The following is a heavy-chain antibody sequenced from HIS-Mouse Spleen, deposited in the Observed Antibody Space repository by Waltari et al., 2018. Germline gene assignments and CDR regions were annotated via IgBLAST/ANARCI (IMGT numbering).Heavy chain of an antibody. CDR3: AREIPYSSSWYDWYFDL. J-gene: IGHJ2*01. Sequence: QLQLQESGPGLVKPSETLSRACTVYGVSISSRSYTWGWIRQPPGKGLEWIGSVYYSGSTYYNPSLKSRVTISVDTSKNQFSLKLSSVTAADTAVYYCAREIPYSSSWYDWYFDLWGRGTLVTVSS. CDR2: VYYSGST. CDR1: GVSISSRSYT. V-gene: IGHV4-39*07. D-gene: IGHD6-13*01.